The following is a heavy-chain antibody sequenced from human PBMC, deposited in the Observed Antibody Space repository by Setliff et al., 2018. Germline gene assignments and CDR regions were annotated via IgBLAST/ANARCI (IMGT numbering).Heavy chain of an antibody. CDR2: ISYTGRT. CDR1: GGSISSHY. V-gene: IGHV4-59*11. J-gene: IGHJ4*02. D-gene: IGHD3-22*01. CDR3: AREQGRSYYDSSGFDS. Sequence: SETLSLTCTVSGGSISSHYWSWIRQPPGKGLEWIGYISYTGRTNFTPSFKSRVTMSVDTSKNHFSLKLTSLTAADTAVYYCAREQGRSYYDSSGFDSWGQGTLVTVSS.